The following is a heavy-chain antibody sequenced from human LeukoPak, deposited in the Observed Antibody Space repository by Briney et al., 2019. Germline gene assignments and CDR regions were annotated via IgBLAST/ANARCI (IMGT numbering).Heavy chain of an antibody. CDR3: ARNLTGTGVYDY. D-gene: IGHD3-10*01. V-gene: IGHV4-34*01. CDR1: GGSFSCYY. J-gene: IGHJ4*02. CDR2: INHSGST. Sequence: PSETLSLTCAVYGGSFSCYYWSWIRQPPGKGLEWIGEINHSGSTSYNPSLKSRVTISVDTSKNQFSLKLSSVTAADTAVYYCARNLTGTGVYDYWGQGTLLTVSS.